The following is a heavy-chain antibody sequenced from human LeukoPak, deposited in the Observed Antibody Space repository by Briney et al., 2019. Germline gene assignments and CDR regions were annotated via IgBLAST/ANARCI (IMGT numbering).Heavy chain of an antibody. CDR1: GGSISSHY. CDR2: IYYSGST. CDR3: ARDSGRLYSSSVYYYYYMDV. V-gene: IGHV4-59*11. Sequence: SETLPLTCTVSGGSISSHYWSWIRQPPGKGLEWNGYIYYSGSTNYNPSLKSRVTISVDTSKNQFSLKLSSVTAADTAVYYCARDSGRLYSSSVYYYYYMDVWGKGTTVTVSS. D-gene: IGHD6-6*01. J-gene: IGHJ6*03.